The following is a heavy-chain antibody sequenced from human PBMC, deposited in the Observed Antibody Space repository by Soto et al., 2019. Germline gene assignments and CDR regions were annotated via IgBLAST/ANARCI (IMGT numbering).Heavy chain of an antibody. V-gene: IGHV1-2*04. D-gene: IGHD6-13*01. J-gene: IGHJ6*02. CDR3: AREPANCSSWFHYGMDV. Sequence: ASVKVSCKASGYTFTGYYMHWVRQAPGQGLEWMGWINPNSGGTNYAQKFQGWVTMTRDTSISTAYMELSRLRSDDTAVYYCAREPANCSSWFHYGMDVWGQGTTVTASS. CDR1: GYTFTGYY. CDR2: INPNSGGT.